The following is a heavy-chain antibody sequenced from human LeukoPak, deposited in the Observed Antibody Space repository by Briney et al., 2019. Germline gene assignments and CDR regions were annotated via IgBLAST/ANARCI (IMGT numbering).Heavy chain of an antibody. Sequence: GGSLRLSCVASGFTFSSYSMNWVRQAPGEGLEWVSYISSLSGTIYYADSVKGRFTISRDNAKNSLYLQMDSLRDEDTAVYYCATTKGRGYYDSSGFYFDYWGQGTLVTVSS. J-gene: IGHJ4*02. D-gene: IGHD3-22*01. CDR3: ATTKGRGYYDSSGFYFDY. V-gene: IGHV3-48*02. CDR2: ISSLSGTI. CDR1: GFTFSSYS.